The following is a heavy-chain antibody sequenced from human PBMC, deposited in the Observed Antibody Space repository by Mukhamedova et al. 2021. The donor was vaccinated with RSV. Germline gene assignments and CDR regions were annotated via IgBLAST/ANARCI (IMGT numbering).Heavy chain of an antibody. CDR2: IYYSGST. D-gene: IGHD3-22*01. V-gene: IGHV4-30-4*01. J-gene: IGHJ4*02. CDR3: ARARGYYSVNRGYLDY. Sequence: GYIYYSGSTYSNPSLKSRVTISVDTSKNQFSLKLSSVTAADTAVYYCARARGYYSVNRGYLDYWGQGTIVTVPS.